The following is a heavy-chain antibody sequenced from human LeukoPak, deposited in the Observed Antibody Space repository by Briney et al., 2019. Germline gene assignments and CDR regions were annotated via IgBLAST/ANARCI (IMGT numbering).Heavy chain of an antibody. J-gene: IGHJ4*02. D-gene: IGHD2-15*01. Sequence: GGSLRLSCAASGFTVSSNYMSWVRQAPGKGLEWVSAISGSGGSTYYADSVKGRFTISRDNSKNTLYLQMNSLRAEDTAVYYCAKEASGSYSPFDYWGQGTLVTVSS. V-gene: IGHV3-23*01. CDR1: GFTVSSNY. CDR2: ISGSGGST. CDR3: AKEASGSYSPFDY.